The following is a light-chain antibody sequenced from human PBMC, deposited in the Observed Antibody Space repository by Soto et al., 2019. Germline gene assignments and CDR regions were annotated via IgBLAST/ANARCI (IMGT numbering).Light chain of an antibody. Sequence: QSALTQPASVSGSPGQSITISCTGSSSDVGGYDYVSWYQHHPGKAPKLMIFEVSNRPSEVSNRFSGSKSGNTASLTISGLQVEDEADYYCTSYASSSPYVFGSGTKLTVL. CDR3: TSYASSSPYV. CDR1: SSDVGGYDY. J-gene: IGLJ1*01. CDR2: EVS. V-gene: IGLV2-14*01.